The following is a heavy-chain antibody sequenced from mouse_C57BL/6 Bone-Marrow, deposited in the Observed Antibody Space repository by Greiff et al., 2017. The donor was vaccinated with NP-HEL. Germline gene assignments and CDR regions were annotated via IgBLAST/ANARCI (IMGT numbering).Heavy chain of an antibody. CDR3: TREFITTVVAPMDY. CDR1: GYTFTDYE. J-gene: IGHJ4*01. CDR2: IDPETGGT. Sequence: VKLMESGAELVRPGASVTLSCKASGYTFTDYEMHWVKQTPVHGLEWIGAIDPETGGTAYNQKFKGKAILTADKSSSTAYMELRSLTSEDSAVYYCTREFITTVVAPMDYWGQGTSVTVSS. V-gene: IGHV1-15*01. D-gene: IGHD1-1*01.